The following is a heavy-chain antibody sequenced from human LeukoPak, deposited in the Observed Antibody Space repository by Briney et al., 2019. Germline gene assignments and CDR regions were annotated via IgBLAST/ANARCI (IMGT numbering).Heavy chain of an antibody. CDR3: ASDPPVGKDRREAGDDTAMAYT. CDR1: GGTFSSYA. J-gene: IGHJ5*02. CDR2: IIPILGIA. Sequence: SVKVSCKASGGTFSSYAISWVRQAPGQGLEWMGRIIPILGIANYAQKFQGRVTITADKSTSTAYMELSSLRSEDTAVYYCASDPPVGKDRREAGDDTAMAYTWGQGTLVTVSS. D-gene: IGHD5-18*01. V-gene: IGHV1-69*04.